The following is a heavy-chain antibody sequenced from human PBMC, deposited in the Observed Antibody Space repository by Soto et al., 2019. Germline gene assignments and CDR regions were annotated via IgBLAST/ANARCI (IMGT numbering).Heavy chain of an antibody. CDR3: AREVATITPALPHWYFDL. D-gene: IGHD5-12*01. J-gene: IGHJ2*01. Sequence: QVQLVESGGGVVQPGRSLRLSCGASGFTFSSYGMHWVRQAPGKGLEWVAVIWYDGSNKYYADSVKGRFTISRDNSKNTLYLQMNSLRAEDTAVYYCAREVATITPALPHWYFDLWGRGTLVTVSS. CDR1: GFTFSSYG. V-gene: IGHV3-33*01. CDR2: IWYDGSNK.